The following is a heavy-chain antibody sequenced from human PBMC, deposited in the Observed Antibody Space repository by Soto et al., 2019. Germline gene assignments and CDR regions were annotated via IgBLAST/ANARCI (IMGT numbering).Heavy chain of an antibody. CDR2: IHYSGTT. Sequence: SETLSLTCTVSGGSMRNYFWTWIRQPPGKGLEWIGYIHYSGTTSFFPSYNPSLRSRATISEDTSKNQFSLKLLSVTTADTAVYFCAAGEASSRNLAPYYLDFWGQGTLVTVSS. CDR1: GGSMRNYF. CDR3: AAGEASSRNLAPYYLDF. V-gene: IGHV4-59*01. J-gene: IGHJ4*02. D-gene: IGHD6-13*01.